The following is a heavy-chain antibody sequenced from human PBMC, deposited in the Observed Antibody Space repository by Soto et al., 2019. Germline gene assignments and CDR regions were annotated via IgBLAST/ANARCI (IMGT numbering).Heavy chain of an antibody. J-gene: IGHJ4*02. D-gene: IGHD6-6*01. CDR1: GGSFSGYY. CDR2: INHSGST. V-gene: IGHV4-34*01. CDR3: ARTLSIAARLFDY. Sequence: PSETLSLTCAVYGGSFSGYYWSWIRQPPGKGLEWIGEINHSGSTNYNPSLKSRVTISVDTSKNQFSLKLSSVTAADTAVYYCARTLSIAARLFDYWGQGTLVTVSS.